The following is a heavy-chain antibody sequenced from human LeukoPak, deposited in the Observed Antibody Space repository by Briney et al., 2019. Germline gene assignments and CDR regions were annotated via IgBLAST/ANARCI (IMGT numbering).Heavy chain of an antibody. CDR3: AKNSLGIFSPHEY. J-gene: IGHJ4*02. CDR2: ISGSAGST. D-gene: IGHD7-27*01. CDR1: GFTFSSYS. Sequence: GGSLRLSCAASGFTFSSYSMNWVRQAPGKGLEWVSAISGSAGSTYYADSVKGRFTISRDNSNNTLYVQMNSLRAEDTAVYYCAKNSLGIFSPHEYWGQGTLVTVSS. V-gene: IGHV3-23*01.